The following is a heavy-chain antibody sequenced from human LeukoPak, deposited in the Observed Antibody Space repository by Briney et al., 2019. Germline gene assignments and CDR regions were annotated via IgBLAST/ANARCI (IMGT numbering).Heavy chain of an antibody. Sequence: PSETLSLTCTVSGGSISSSSYYWGRIRQPPGKGLEGIGRIYYSGSTYYNPSLKSRVTISVDTSKNQFSLKLSSVTAADTAVYYCARHPFLLAAAGTFDFFDYWGQGTLVTVSS. J-gene: IGHJ4*02. D-gene: IGHD6-13*01. V-gene: IGHV4-39*01. CDR3: ARHPFLLAAAGTFDFFDY. CDR2: IYYSGST. CDR1: GGSISSSSYY.